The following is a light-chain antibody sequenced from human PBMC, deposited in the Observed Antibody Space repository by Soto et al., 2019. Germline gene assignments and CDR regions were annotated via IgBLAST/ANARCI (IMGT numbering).Light chain of an antibody. CDR3: QHYSSYPWT. V-gene: IGKV1-5*01. CDR2: HAS. J-gene: IGKJ1*01. Sequence: DIQMTQSPSTLSASIGDRVTITSRASQTINNWLAWYQQKPGKAPNLLIYHASNLETGVPSRFSGSAFGTEFTLTISSLEPDDFATYYCQHYSSYPWTFGQGTKVEIK. CDR1: QTINNW.